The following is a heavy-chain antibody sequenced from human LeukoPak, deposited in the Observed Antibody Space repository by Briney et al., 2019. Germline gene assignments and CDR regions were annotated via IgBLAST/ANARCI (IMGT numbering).Heavy chain of an antibody. CDR2: MNPVSGDT. J-gene: IGHJ4*02. CDR3: ARGVSAGVDY. V-gene: IGHV1-8*01. CDR1: GYTFTNFD. D-gene: IGHD6-13*01. Sequence: ASVKVSCKTSGYTFTNFDINWVRQATGQGLEWMGWMNPVSGDTGYAQKFQGRVTMTRDISISTTYMELSSLRSEDTAVYYCARGVSAGVDYWGQGTPVTVSS.